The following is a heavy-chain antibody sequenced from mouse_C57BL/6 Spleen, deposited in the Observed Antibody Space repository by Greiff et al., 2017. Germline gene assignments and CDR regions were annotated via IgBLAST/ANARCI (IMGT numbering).Heavy chain of an antibody. CDR3: VRGRTTDLGAMDY. V-gene: IGHV10-1*01. J-gene: IGHJ4*01. CDR2: IRSKSNNYAT. D-gene: IGHD1-1*01. Sequence: EVQVVESGGGLVQPKGSLKLSCAASGFSFNTYAMNWVRQAPGKGLEWVARIRSKSNNYATYYADSVKDRFTISRDDSESMLYLQMNNLKTEDTAMYYCVRGRTTDLGAMDYWGQGTSVTVSS. CDR1: GFSFNTYA.